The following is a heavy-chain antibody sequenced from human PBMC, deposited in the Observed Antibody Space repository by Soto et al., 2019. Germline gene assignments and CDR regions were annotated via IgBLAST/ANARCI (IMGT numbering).Heavy chain of an antibody. CDR3: ARGGGSDFFDY. V-gene: IGHV4-30-2*01. J-gene: IGHJ4*02. Sequence: TLSLTCTVSGASITFGGYSWSWIRQTPGKGLEWIGYINHLETTFYNPSFESRLTLSIDRAKNQFSLKLHSMSAADRAVYFCARGGGSDFFDYWGQGITDTFSS. CDR1: GASITFGGYS. CDR2: INHLETT. D-gene: IGHD2-15*01.